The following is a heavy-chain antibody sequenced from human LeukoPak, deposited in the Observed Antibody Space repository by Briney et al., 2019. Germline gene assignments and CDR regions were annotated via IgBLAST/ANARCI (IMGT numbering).Heavy chain of an antibody. J-gene: IGHJ4*02. Sequence: TGGSLRLSCAASGFTVSSSYISWVRQAPGKGLEWVSVFYSGGSTYYADSVKGRFTISRDNSKNTVYLQMNSLRAEDTVVYYCARGRDLLPTPDFDYWGQGTLVTVSS. CDR1: GFTVSSSY. V-gene: IGHV3-53*01. CDR3: ARGRDLLPTPDFDY. D-gene: IGHD1-26*01. CDR2: FYSGGST.